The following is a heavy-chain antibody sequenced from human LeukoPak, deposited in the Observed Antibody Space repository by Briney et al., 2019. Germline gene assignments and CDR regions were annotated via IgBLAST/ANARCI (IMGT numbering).Heavy chain of an antibody. J-gene: IGHJ4*02. Sequence: ASVKVSCKASGYTFTGYYMHWVRQAPGQGLEWMGWINPNSGGTNYAQKFQGRVTMTEDTSTDTAYMELSSLRSEDTAVYYCATVGLRRDGDYERPSRIFDYWGQGTLVTVSS. CDR3: ATVGLRRDGDYERPSRIFDY. V-gene: IGHV1-2*02. CDR2: INPNSGGT. D-gene: IGHD4-17*01. CDR1: GYTFTGYY.